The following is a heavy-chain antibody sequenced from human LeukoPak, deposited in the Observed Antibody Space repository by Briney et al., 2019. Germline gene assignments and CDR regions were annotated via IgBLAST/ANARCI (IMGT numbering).Heavy chain of an antibody. Sequence: GGSLRLSCAASGFTFSSYSMNWVRQAPGKGLEWVSSISSSSSYIYYADSVKGRFTISRDNSKNTLYLQMNSLRAEDTAVYYCARSYDHTGSHFYYYMDVWGKGTTVTVSS. J-gene: IGHJ6*03. CDR1: GFTFSSYS. CDR3: ARSYDHTGSHFYYYMDV. CDR2: ISSSSSYI. V-gene: IGHV3-21*01. D-gene: IGHD3-22*01.